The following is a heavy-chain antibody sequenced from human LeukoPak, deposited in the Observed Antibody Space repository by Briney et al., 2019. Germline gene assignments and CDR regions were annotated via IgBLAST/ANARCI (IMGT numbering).Heavy chain of an antibody. CDR2: INPSGGST. J-gene: IGHJ5*02. CDR1: GYTFTSYY. Sequence: ASVTVSCKASGYTFTSYYMHWVRQAPGQGLEWMGIINPSGGSTSYAQKFQGRVTMTRDTSTSTVYMELSSLRSEDTAVYYCARPDYDFWSGYGTWGQGTLVTVSS. V-gene: IGHV1-46*01. CDR3: ARPDYDFWSGYGT. D-gene: IGHD3-3*01.